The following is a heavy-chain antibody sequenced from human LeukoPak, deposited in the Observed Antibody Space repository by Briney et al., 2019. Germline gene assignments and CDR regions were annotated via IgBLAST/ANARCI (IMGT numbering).Heavy chain of an antibody. CDR2: IYYSGSA. D-gene: IGHD5/OR15-5a*01. J-gene: IGHJ4*02. CDR3: ARGTLRLFDY. Sequence: SETLSLTCTVSGGSISNYYWSWIRQHPAKGLEWIGYIYYSGSAYYNPSLESRVTISIDTSKNQFSLKLTSVTAADTAVYFCARGTLRLFDYWGQGTLVTVSS. V-gene: IGHV4-59*06. CDR1: GGSISNYY.